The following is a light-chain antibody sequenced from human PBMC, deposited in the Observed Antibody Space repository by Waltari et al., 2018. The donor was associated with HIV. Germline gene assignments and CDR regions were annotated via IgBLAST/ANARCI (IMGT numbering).Light chain of an antibody. Sequence: QSALTQPASVSGSPGQSISISCTGTSSYVGGYNAFSWYQQHPAKAPKLVILEVSNRPSGVSNRFSGSKSANRASLTISGLQAEDEAYYYCSSYTSSDTVVFGGGTKVTVL. CDR1: SSYVGGYNA. J-gene: IGLJ2*01. CDR3: SSYTSSDTVV. V-gene: IGLV2-14*01. CDR2: EVS.